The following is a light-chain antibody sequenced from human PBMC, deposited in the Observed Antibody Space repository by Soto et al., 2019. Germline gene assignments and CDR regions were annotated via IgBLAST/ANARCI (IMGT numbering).Light chain of an antibody. V-gene: IGKV3-20*01. Sequence: EIVLTQSPGNLSLSPGERATLSCRASQSVSSSYLAWYQQKPGQAPRLLIYGASSRATGIPDRFSGSGSGTDFTLAISRLEPEDCAVYYCQQYGSSPRTFGQGPKLEIK. CDR2: GAS. CDR1: QSVSSSY. J-gene: IGKJ2*01. CDR3: QQYGSSPRT.